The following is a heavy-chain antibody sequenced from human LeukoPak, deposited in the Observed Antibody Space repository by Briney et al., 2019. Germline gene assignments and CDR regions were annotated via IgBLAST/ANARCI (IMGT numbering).Heavy chain of an antibody. Sequence: GASVKVSCKVSGYTLTELSMHWVRQAPGKGLEWMGGFDPEDGETIYAQKFQGRVTMATDTSTNTAYLELRRLRSDDTALYYCARRHLIGNGYFDHWGQGSLVTVSS. CDR3: ARRHLIGNGYFDH. CDR2: FDPEDGET. D-gene: IGHD4-23*01. V-gene: IGHV1-24*01. J-gene: IGHJ4*02. CDR1: GYTLTELS.